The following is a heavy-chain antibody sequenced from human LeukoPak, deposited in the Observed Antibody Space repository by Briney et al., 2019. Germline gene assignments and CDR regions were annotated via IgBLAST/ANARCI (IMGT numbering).Heavy chain of an antibody. J-gene: IGHJ4*02. D-gene: IGHD3-22*01. CDR3: ARDGGHAYYYDSSGYPY. CDR1: GFTFSDYY. CDR2: ISSSGSTI. Sequence: GGSLRLSWAASGFTFSDYYMSWIRQAPGKGLEWISYISSSGSTIYYADSVKGRFTISRDNAKNSLYLQMNSLRAEDTAVYYCARDGGHAYYYDSSGYPYWGQRTLVTVSS. V-gene: IGHV3-11*01.